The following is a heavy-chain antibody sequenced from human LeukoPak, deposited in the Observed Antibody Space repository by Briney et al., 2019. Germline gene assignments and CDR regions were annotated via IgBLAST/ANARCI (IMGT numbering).Heavy chain of an antibody. CDR1: GYSFTSYW. D-gene: IGHD6-19*01. J-gene: IGHJ4*02. CDR3: ARLVGFEGSGIDY. Sequence: GASLKISCKGSGYSFTSYWIGWGRRLPGKGLEWMGIIYPGDSDTRYSPSFQGQVTISADKSISTAYLQWSSLKASDTAMYYCARLVGFEGSGIDYWGQGTLVTVSS. CDR2: IYPGDSDT. V-gene: IGHV5-51*01.